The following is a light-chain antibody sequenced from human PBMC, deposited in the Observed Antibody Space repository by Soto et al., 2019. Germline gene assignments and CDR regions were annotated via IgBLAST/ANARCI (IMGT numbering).Light chain of an antibody. Sequence: EIVMTQSTASLSVSPGERATLSYRASQSVSSNLVWYQQKPGQAPRLLIYGASTRATGIPARFSGSGSETAFTLTISSLQSEDFAVYYCQQYNNWQGTFGQGTKLEIK. CDR1: QSVSSN. V-gene: IGKV3-15*01. J-gene: IGKJ2*01. CDR3: QQYNNWQGT. CDR2: GAS.